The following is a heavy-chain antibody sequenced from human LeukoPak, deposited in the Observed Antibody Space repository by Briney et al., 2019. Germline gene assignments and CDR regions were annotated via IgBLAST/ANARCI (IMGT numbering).Heavy chain of an antibody. CDR1: GFTFSNYA. CDR2: IGGSGGTT. D-gene: IGHD1-26*01. Sequence: GGSLRLSCEASGFTFSNYAMTWVRQAPGKGLEGVSSIGGSGGTTYYADSVRGWFNISRDNSKNRLYLRMNRLRAEDTATYYCAKGWVVVVGATNYFDFWGQGIPVTVSS. CDR3: AKGWVVVVGATNYFDF. J-gene: IGHJ4*02. V-gene: IGHV3-23*01.